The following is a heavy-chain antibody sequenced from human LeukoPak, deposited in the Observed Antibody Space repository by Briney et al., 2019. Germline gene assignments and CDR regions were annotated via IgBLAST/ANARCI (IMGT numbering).Heavy chain of an antibody. Sequence: PGGSLTLSCAASGFTLSSYAMTGVRQAPGKGLEWVSIIGGSGDRPYYADSVKGRFTISRDNSKNTLFLQMNSLRAEDTALYYCAKSNVDDVWSGYDYWGQGTLVTVSS. CDR1: GFTLSSYA. CDR2: IGGSGDRP. V-gene: IGHV3-23*01. J-gene: IGHJ4*02. CDR3: AKSNVDDVWSGYDY. D-gene: IGHD3-3*01.